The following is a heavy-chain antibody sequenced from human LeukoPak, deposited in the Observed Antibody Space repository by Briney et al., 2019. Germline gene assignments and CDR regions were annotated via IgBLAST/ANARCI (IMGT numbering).Heavy chain of an antibody. CDR3: ARGRGNTIFGVVSRPDV. Sequence: KPSETLSLTCAVYVESFSGYYWSWIRQPPGKGLEWIGEINHSGSTNYNPSRKSRVTISVDTSKNQFSLKLRSVTAADTAVYYCARGRGNTIFGVVSRPDVWGKGTTVTVSS. J-gene: IGHJ6*04. D-gene: IGHD3-3*01. CDR1: VESFSGYY. V-gene: IGHV4-34*01. CDR2: INHSGST.